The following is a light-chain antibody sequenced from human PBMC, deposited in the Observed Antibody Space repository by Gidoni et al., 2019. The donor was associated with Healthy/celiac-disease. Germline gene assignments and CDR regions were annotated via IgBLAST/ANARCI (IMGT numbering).Light chain of an antibody. CDR2: EVS. CDR3: SSYAGSNNWV. Sequence: QSALTQPPSASGSPGPSVTLSCTGTSSDVGGYNYVSWYQQHPGKAPKLMIYEVSNRPSGVPDRFSGSKSGNTASLTVSGLQAEDEADYYCSSYAGSNNWVFGGGTKLTVL. V-gene: IGLV2-8*01. CDR1: SSDVGGYNY. J-gene: IGLJ3*02.